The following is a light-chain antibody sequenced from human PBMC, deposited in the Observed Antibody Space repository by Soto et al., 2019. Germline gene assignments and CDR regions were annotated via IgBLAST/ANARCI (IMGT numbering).Light chain of an antibody. Sequence: QSVLTQPASGSGSPGQSITISCSGTRSDIGSYNYVAWYQQFPGKTPKILIYGVSNRPSGVSSRFSGSKSGNTASLTISGLQAEDEADYYCISYTGSSTSYVFGSGTKLTVL. J-gene: IGLJ1*01. CDR1: RSDIGSYNY. CDR2: GVS. V-gene: IGLV2-14*01. CDR3: ISYTGSSTSYV.